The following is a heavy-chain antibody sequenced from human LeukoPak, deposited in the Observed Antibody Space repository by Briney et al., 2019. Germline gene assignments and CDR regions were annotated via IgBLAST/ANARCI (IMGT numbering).Heavy chain of an antibody. CDR3: AFYGSGSYRSRDYYYYYMDV. D-gene: IGHD3-10*01. J-gene: IGHJ6*03. Sequence: ASVKVSCKASGYTFTSYGISWVRQAPGQGLEWMGWISAYNGNTNYAQKLQGRVTMTTDTSTSTAYMELRSLRSDDTAVYYCAFYGSGSYRSRDYYYYYMDVWGKGTTVTVSS. V-gene: IGHV1-18*01. CDR2: ISAYNGNT. CDR1: GYTFTSYG.